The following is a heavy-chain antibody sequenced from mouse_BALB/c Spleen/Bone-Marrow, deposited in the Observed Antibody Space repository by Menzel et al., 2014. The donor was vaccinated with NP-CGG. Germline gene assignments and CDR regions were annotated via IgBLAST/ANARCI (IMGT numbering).Heavy chain of an antibody. CDR1: GFNIKDTY. J-gene: IGHJ3*01. D-gene: IGHD1-1*01. Sequence: VQLQQSGAELVKPGASVKLSCTASGFNIKDTYMHWVKQRPEQGLERIGRIDPANGNTKYDPKFQGKATITADTSSNTAYLQLSSLTSEDTAVYYCASYYYSSSTFAYWGQGTLVTVSA. CDR2: IDPANGNT. V-gene: IGHV14-3*02. CDR3: ASYYYSSSTFAY.